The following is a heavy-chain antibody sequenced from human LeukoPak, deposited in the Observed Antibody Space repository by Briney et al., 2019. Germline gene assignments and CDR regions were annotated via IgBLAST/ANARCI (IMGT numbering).Heavy chain of an antibody. CDR2: IHYSGST. J-gene: IGHJ4*02. CDR1: GVSISTDY. V-gene: IGHV4-59*01. Sequence: KTSETLSLTCTVSGVSISTDYWTWVRQSPGKGLEWIGYIHYSGSTSYNPSLKSRVTISVDTSKNQFSLKLTSVTSADTAVYYCARDAGATAYWGQGTLVTVSS. CDR3: ARDAGATAY. D-gene: IGHD4/OR15-4a*01.